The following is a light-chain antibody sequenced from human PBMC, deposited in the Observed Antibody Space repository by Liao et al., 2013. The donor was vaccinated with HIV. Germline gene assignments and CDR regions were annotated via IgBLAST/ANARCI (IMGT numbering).Light chain of an antibody. J-gene: IGLJ1*01. CDR1: NMGDRS. Sequence: SYVLTQPPSVSVAPGKTATITCGGNNMGDRSVHWYQQRPGQAPVLVIHSDSDRPSGIPERFSGSSSGTTVTLTISGVQAEDEADYYCQSADSSGTYVFGTGTKVTVL. CDR2: SDS. CDR3: QSADSSGTYV. V-gene: IGLV3-21*01.